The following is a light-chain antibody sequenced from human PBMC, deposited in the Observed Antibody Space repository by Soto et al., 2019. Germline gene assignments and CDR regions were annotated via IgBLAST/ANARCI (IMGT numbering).Light chain of an antibody. CDR1: QSVSSN. V-gene: IGKV3-15*01. CDR3: QQYDNRPTLFT. CDR2: GAC. Sequence: ALSASSKSISPGEISTLSSRTSQSVSSNLAWYQQKPSQAPTLLIYGACTSATGILSRLSGSGSGPEFTLTISSLQSEDFAVYYCQQYDNRPTLFTVGPGTKVYIK. J-gene: IGKJ3*01.